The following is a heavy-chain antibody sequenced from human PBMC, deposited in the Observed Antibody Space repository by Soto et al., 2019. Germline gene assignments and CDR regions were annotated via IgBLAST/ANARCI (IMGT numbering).Heavy chain of an antibody. D-gene: IGHD5-18*01. CDR1: GYSFTIYW. CDR3: ASPLEAMDYDLDV. Sequence: GESLKISCKGSGYSFTIYWIGWVLRMPGKGLEWMGIIYPGDSDTRYSPSFQGQVTISADKSISTAYLQWSSLKASDTAMYYCASPLEAMDYDLDVWGQGTTVTVSS. J-gene: IGHJ6*02. CDR2: IYPGDSDT. V-gene: IGHV5-51*01.